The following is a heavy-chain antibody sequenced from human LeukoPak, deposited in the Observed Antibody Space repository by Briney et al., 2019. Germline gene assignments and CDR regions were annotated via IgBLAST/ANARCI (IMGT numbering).Heavy chain of an antibody. CDR3: ASRLYCSSTSCYETGAFDI. J-gene: IGHJ3*02. V-gene: IGHV3-48*03. CDR1: GFTFSSYE. Sequence: PGGSLRLSCAASGFTFSSYEMNWVRQAPGKGLEWVSYISSSGSTIYYADSVKGRFTISRDNAKNSLYLQMNSLRAEDTAVYYCASRLYCSSTSCYETGAFDIWGKGTMVTVSS. CDR2: ISSSGSTI. D-gene: IGHD2-2*01.